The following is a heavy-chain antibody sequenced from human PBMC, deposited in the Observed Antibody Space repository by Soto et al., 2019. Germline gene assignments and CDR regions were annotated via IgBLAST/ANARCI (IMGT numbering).Heavy chain of an antibody. V-gene: IGHV1-2*02. D-gene: IGHD6-19*01. CDR2: INPHSGGK. CDR3: ARDGIAVAGTPAFDI. CDR1: GSTLTGYY. J-gene: IGHJ3*02. Sequence: ASGRVSGKASGSTLTGYYIHWVRQAPGQGLEGMGWINPHSGGKNDAQKLQGKVTMTRDTSISTAYMELSRLRSDDTAVYYCARDGIAVAGTPAFDIRDEATMVTVS.